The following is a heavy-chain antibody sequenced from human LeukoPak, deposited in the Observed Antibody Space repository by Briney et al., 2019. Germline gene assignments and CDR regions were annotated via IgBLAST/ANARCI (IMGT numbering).Heavy chain of an antibody. CDR3: ARDLGRGTPFDY. V-gene: IGHV3-74*01. D-gene: IGHD1-7*01. J-gene: IGHJ4*02. CDR1: GFTFRSYW. CDR2: VNIDGDST. Sequence: GGSLRLSCAASGFTFRSYWMHWVRQAPGKGLVWVSRVNIDGDSTYADSVRGRFTLSRDNAKNALYLEMTSLGGEDTGVYYCARDLGRGTPFDYWGQGSLVIVSS.